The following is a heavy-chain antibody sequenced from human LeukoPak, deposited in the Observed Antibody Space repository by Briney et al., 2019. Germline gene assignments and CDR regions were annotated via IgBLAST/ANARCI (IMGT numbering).Heavy chain of an antibody. CDR3: ARDSYYDSGSYNWFDP. V-gene: IGHV3-74*01. CDR2: INTDGTTT. Sequence: GSLRLSCAASGFTFSSYWMHWVRQAPGKGLVWASRINTDGTTTTYADSVKGRFTISRDNAKNTLYLQMSSLRGDDTAVYYCARDSYYDSGSYNWFDPWGQGTLVTVSS. D-gene: IGHD3-10*01. J-gene: IGHJ5*02. CDR1: GFTFSSYW.